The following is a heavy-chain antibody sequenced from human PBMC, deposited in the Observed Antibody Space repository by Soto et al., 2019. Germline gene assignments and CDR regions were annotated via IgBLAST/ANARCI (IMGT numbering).Heavy chain of an antibody. J-gene: IGHJ4*01. Sequence: SETLALTCTVSGSPIRSYYWSWFRQPPGQGLEWVGYIYYTGTTTYNPSLKSRVTVSLDTSKRQFSLKLRSVTAADTALYYCARLGDYYQAFDYWGQGALVTVSS. CDR3: ARLGDYYQAFDY. CDR2: IYYTGTT. V-gene: IGHV4-59*08. D-gene: IGHD3-22*01. CDR1: GSPIRSYY.